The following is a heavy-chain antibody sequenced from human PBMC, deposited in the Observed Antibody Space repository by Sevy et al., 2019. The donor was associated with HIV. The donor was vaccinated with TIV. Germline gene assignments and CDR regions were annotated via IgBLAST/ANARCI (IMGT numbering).Heavy chain of an antibody. V-gene: IGHV3-48*03. CDR1: GFTFSSYE. CDR3: AREPGLHSSGYSGGFDY. D-gene: IGHD3-22*01. Sequence: GGSLRLSCEASGFTFSSYEMNWVRQAPGKGLEWISYISSSGSAIYYPDSVKGRFTVSRDNAKNLVYLQMNSLRAEDTAIYYCAREPGLHSSGYSGGFDYWGQRTLVTISS. CDR2: ISSSGSAI. J-gene: IGHJ4*02.